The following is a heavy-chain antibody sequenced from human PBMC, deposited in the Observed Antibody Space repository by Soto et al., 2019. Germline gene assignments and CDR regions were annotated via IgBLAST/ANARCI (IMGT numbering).Heavy chain of an antibody. CDR1: GFSFESYG. Sequence: PGGSLRLSCGGSGFSFESYGMHWVRQAPGKGLEWVATVSFDSKNKYYIDSVEGRFTTSRDNSKKMLSLQMTSLRHEDTAVYYCAKESVEATYSYYGMDVWGPGTTVTVSS. J-gene: IGHJ6*02. V-gene: IGHV3-30*18. CDR2: VSFDSKNK. D-gene: IGHD1-26*01. CDR3: AKESVEATYSYYGMDV.